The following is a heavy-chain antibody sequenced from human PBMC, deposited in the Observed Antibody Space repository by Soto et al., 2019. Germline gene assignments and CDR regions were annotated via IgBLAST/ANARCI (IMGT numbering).Heavy chain of an antibody. V-gene: IGHV4-31*03. CDR1: GGSIRNSGYY. D-gene: IGHD4-4*01. CDR2: ISYSGST. J-gene: IGHJ6*02. CDR3: ARDAVTKRDFYYYGMDV. Sequence: QVQLQVSGPGLVKPSQTLSLTCTVSGGSIRNSGYYWSWIRQHPGKGLEWIGYISYSGSTDYAPSLKSRVTMSVDTSKNQFSLKLSSVTAADTAVYYCARDAVTKRDFYYYGMDVWGRGTTVTVSS.